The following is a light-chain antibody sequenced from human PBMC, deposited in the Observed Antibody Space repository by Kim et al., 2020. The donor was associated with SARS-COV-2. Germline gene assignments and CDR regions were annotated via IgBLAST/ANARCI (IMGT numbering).Light chain of an antibody. CDR1: SSDVGLYNY. CDR3: CSYAGSPPYV. V-gene: IGLV2-11*01. Sequence: QSALTQPRSVSGSPGQSVTISCTGTSSDVGLYNYVSWYQQHPGKAPRLMIYDVTERPSGVPDRFSASKSCNTASLTISGLQAEDEADYYCCSYAGSPPYVFGTGTKVTVL. CDR2: DVT. J-gene: IGLJ1*01.